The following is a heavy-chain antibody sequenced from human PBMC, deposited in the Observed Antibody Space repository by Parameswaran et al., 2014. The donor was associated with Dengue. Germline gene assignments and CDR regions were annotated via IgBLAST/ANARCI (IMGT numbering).Heavy chain of an antibody. J-gene: IGHJ6*02. Sequence: VRQMPGKGLEWVAVISYDGSNKYYADSVKGRFTISRDNSKNTLYLQMNSLRAEDTAVYYCARVGTGTRIYYYYGMDVWGQGTTVTVSS. D-gene: IGHD1-14*01. V-gene: IGHV3-30-3*01. CDR3: ARVGTGTRIYYYYGMDV. CDR2: ISYDGSNK.